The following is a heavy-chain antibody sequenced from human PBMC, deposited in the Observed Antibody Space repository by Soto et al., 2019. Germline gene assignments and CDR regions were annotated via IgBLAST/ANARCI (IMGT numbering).Heavy chain of an antibody. Sequence: GGSLRLSCAASGFTFNNYAMSWVRQAPGKGLEWVSAISGSGDSTYYADSVKGRFTISRDNAKNTLYLQMNSLRAEDTAVYYCARDPNPYYYGSGSYYGASDNWFDPWGQGTLVTVSS. J-gene: IGHJ5*02. D-gene: IGHD3-10*01. V-gene: IGHV3-23*01. CDR1: GFTFNNYA. CDR3: ARDPNPYYYGSGSYYGASDNWFDP. CDR2: ISGSGDST.